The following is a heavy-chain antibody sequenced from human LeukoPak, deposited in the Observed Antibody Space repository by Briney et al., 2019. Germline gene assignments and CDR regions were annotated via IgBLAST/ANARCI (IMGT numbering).Heavy chain of an antibody. J-gene: IGHJ6*02. V-gene: IGHV1-8*01. CDR3: ARAGSMVPAAIFGYYYYYGMDV. CDR1: GYTFTSYE. Sequence: ASVKVSCKASGYTFTSYEINWVRQATGQGLEWMGWMNPNSGNTGYAQKFQGRVTMTRNTSISTAYMELSSLRSEDTAVYYCARAGSMVPAAIFGYYYYYGMDVWGQGTTVTVSS. CDR2: MNPNSGNT. D-gene: IGHD2-2*01.